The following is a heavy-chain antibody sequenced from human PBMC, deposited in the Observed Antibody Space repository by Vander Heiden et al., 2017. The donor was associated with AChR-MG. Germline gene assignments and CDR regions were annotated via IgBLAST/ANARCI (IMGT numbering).Heavy chain of an antibody. CDR2: IYYSGST. D-gene: IGHD2-15*01. CDR3: ARARVCSGGSCYCDY. CDR1: RDPISSGSSY. Sequence: QLQLQESGPGLVKPSETLSLTCTAARDPISSGSSYWGWIRQPPGKGLEWIGSIYYSGSTYYNPSRKSRVTISVDTSKNQFSLKLSSVTAADTAVYYCARARVCSGGSCYCDYWGQVTLVAVSS. V-gene: IGHV4-39*01. J-gene: IGHJ4*02.